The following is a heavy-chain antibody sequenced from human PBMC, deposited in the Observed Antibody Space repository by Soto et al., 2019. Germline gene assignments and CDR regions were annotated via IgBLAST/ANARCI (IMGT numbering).Heavy chain of an antibody. V-gene: IGHV1-18*04. CDR3: TRDLLRGYDNSGVYS. Sequence: QVQLVQSGAEVRKPGASVKVSCQGFGYSFSNYGVHWVRQAPGQGLEWMGWINTYNGNRNYAQKFEDRVTMTAVASTATLYLELRSLNSDDTATYYCTRDLLRGYDNSGVYSWGQGSLVTVSS. CDR2: INTYNGNR. J-gene: IGHJ4*02. CDR1: GYSFSNYG. D-gene: IGHD3-22*01.